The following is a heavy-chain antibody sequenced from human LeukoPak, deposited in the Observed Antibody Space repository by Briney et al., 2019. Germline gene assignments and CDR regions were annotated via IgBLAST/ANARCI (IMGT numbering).Heavy chain of an antibody. CDR1: GGSISSYY. D-gene: IGHD6-13*01. CDR3: ARELPGTGPFDS. CDR2: IYYSGST. V-gene: IGHV4-59*01. J-gene: IGHJ4*02. Sequence: PSETLSLTCSVSGGSISSYYWGWIRQPPGKGLEWTGYIYYSGSTNYNPSLKSRVTISVDTSKNQFSLKLSSVTAADTAVYYCARELPGTGPFDSWGQGTLATVSS.